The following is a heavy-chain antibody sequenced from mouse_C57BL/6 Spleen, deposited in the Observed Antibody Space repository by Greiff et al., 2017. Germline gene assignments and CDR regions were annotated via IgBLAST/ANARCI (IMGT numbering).Heavy chain of an antibody. V-gene: IGHV5-16*01. CDR3: AREESSSYGYFGV. Sequence: EVQRVESEGGLVKPGSSMKLSCTASGFTFSDYYMAWVRQVPEKGLEWVANINYDGSSTYYLDSLKSRFIISRDNAKNILYLQMSSLKSEDTATYYCAREESSSYGYFGVWGTGATVTVSS. J-gene: IGHJ1*03. CDR1: GFTFSDYY. D-gene: IGHD1-1*01. CDR2: INYDGSST.